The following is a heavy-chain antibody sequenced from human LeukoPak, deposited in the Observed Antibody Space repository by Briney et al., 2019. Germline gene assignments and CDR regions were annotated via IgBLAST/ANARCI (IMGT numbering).Heavy chain of an antibody. J-gene: IGHJ4*02. D-gene: IGHD6-19*01. Sequence: GGSLRLPCAVSGFTFSNYWMSWVRQAPGKGLEWVANIKEDETEKYYVDSVRGRFTISRDNAKNSLYLQMNSLRAEDTAVYYCASSYDTSGWFNSDFWGQGTLVTVSS. CDR2: IKEDETEK. CDR1: GFTFSNYW. V-gene: IGHV3-7*01. CDR3: ASSYDTSGWFNSDF.